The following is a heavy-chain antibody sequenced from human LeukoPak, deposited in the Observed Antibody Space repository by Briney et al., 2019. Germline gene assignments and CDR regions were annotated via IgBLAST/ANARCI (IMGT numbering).Heavy chain of an antibody. CDR3: ANSLGSGGSGWTQGLNYMDV. CDR2: ISYDGSNK. V-gene: IGHV3-30*12. Sequence: GGSLRLSCAASGFTFSSYGMHWVRQAPGKGLEWVAVISYDGSNKYYADSVKGRFTISRDNSKNTLYLQMNSLRAEDTAVYYCANSLGSGGSGWTQGLNYMDVWGKGTTVTVSS. CDR1: GFTFSSYG. D-gene: IGHD6-19*01. J-gene: IGHJ6*03.